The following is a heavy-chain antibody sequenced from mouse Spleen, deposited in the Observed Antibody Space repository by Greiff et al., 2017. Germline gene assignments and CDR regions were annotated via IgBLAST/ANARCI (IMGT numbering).Heavy chain of an antibody. Sequence: ESGPGLVKPSQSLSLTCSVTGYSITSGYYWNWIRQFPGNKLEWMGYISYDGSNNYNPSLKNRISITRDTSKNQFFLKLNSVTTEDTATYYCAREGILYFDVWGAGTTVTVSS. V-gene: IGHV3-6*01. CDR1: GYSITSGYY. CDR3: AREGILYFDV. J-gene: IGHJ1*01. CDR2: ISYDGSN.